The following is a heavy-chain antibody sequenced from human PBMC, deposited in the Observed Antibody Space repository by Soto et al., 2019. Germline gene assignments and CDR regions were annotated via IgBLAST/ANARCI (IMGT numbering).Heavy chain of an antibody. CDR3: ARDHPFWRDRPFWSGYYRPYYNYYALDF. D-gene: IGHD3-3*01. CDR2: INPSGDSP. V-gene: IGHV1-46*02. Sequence: QVHLMQSGAEVKSPGASVKLSCRTSGYTFNTFYMHWVRQAPGQGLEWMGLINPSGDSPTYAQKFQGRVVMTRDTSTATVYMELSSLRPEDTAVYYCARDHPFWRDRPFWSGYYRPYYNYYALDFWGQGTTVTVSS. J-gene: IGHJ6*02. CDR1: GYTFNTFY.